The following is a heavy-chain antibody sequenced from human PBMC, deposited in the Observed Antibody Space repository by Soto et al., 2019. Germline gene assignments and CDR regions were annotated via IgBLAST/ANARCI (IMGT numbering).Heavy chain of an antibody. J-gene: IGHJ3*02. CDR2: IYWSGDE. CDR1: GFSLTTSGVG. Sequence: SGPTLVNPTQTLTLTCSFSGFSLTTSGVGVGWIRQSPGKALEWLALIYWSGDEHYRPSLKSRLSIFKDTSKNHVVLIMTDMDPVDTATYHCARGLATLPVFAFDIWGQGTMVTVS. V-gene: IGHV2-5*01. D-gene: IGHD6-6*01. CDR3: ARGLATLPVFAFDI.